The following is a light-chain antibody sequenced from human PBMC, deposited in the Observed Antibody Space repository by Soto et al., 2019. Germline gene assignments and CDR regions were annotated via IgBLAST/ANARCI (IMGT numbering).Light chain of an antibody. CDR2: DAS. J-gene: IGKJ1*01. V-gene: IGKV1-5*01. CDR1: QSFSGW. CDR3: QQYETFSGT. Sequence: DIQMTQCPSTLSASVSYTVTVTCRASQSFSGWLAWYQQKPGEAPKLLIYDASALPRGVPSRFSGSGSGTKFTLTIASLQPDDFATYYCQQYETFSGTFGPGTKVDIK.